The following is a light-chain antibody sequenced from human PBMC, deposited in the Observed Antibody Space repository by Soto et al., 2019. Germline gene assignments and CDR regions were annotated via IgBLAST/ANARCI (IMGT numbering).Light chain of an antibody. CDR2: EVT. CDR3: SSHAGSIHFYV. Sequence: QSVLTQPPSASGSPGQSVTISCTGTSSDVGAYNFVSWYQQHPGKAPKLIISEVTKRPSGVPDRFSGSKSGNMASLTVSGLQAEDEADYYCSSHAGSIHFYVFGTGTKVTVL. J-gene: IGLJ1*01. V-gene: IGLV2-8*01. CDR1: SSDVGAYNF.